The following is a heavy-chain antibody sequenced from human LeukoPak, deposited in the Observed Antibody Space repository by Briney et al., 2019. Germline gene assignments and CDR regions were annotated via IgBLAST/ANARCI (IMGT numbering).Heavy chain of an antibody. V-gene: IGHV1-18*01. D-gene: IGHD2-2*01. CDR3: ARDLVWDYYYYYGMDV. CDR1: GYTFTSYG. CDR2: ISAYNGNT. Sequence: ASVKVSCKASGYTFTSYGISWVRQAPGQGLEWMEWISAYNGNTNYAQKLQGRVTMTTDTSTSTAYMELRSLRSDDTAVYYCARDLVWDYYYYYGMDVWGQGTTVTVSS. J-gene: IGHJ6*02.